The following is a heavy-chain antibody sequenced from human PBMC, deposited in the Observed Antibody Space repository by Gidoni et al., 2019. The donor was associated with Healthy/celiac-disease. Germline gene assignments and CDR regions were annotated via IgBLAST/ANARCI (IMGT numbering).Heavy chain of an antibody. Sequence: QVQLQESGPGLGKPSETLSLTCTVSGGSISRYYWSWIRQPPGKGLEWLGYLYYSGRTNYNPSLKCRVTISVDTSKNQFSLKLSSVTAADTSVYYSARDNRLLWFGELSYYYYGMDVWGQGTTVTVSS. D-gene: IGHD3-10*01. J-gene: IGHJ6*02. CDR2: LYYSGRT. CDR3: ARDNRLLWFGELSYYYYGMDV. V-gene: IGHV4-59*01. CDR1: GGSISRYY.